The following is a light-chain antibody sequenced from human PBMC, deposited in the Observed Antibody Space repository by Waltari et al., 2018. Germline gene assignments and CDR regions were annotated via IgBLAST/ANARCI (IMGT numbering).Light chain of an antibody. V-gene: IGKV3-15*01. CDR2: GAS. CDR1: QSIKSH. J-gene: IGKJ2*01. CDR3: QQYNNWPLYT. Sequence: ETVMTQSPAILSVSPGESATISCRASQSIKSHLAWYQQKPGQAPRLLIYGASTRAAGIPARFSGGGSGTEFILTISSLQSEDFATYHCQQYNNWPLYTFGQGTKLEI.